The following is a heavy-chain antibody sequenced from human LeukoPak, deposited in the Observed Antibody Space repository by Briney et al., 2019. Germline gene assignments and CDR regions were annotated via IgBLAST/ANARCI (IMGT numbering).Heavy chain of an antibody. CDR3: ARMLPGTVYFDY. J-gene: IGHJ4*02. CDR1: GFTFSTYS. Sequence: GGSLRLSCAGSGFTFSTYSMNWVRQAPGKWLEWVSYITGTSSTIWYADSVKGRFTISRDNAKNSLYLYMNTLRAEDTAVYYCARMLPGTVYFDYWGQGTLVTVSS. V-gene: IGHV3-48*04. D-gene: IGHD3-10*02. CDR2: ITGTSSTI.